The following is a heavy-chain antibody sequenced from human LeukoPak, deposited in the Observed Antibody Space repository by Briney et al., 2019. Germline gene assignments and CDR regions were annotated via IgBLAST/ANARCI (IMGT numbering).Heavy chain of an antibody. CDR1: GFTFSSYE. J-gene: IGHJ4*02. CDR3: AKHSRGSFRGASAFDY. CDR2: ISSSGSTI. Sequence: GGSLRLSCAASGFTFSSYEMNWVRQAPGKGLEWVSYISSSGSTIYYADSVKGRFTISRDNSKNTLYLQMNSLRAEDTAAYYCAKHSRGSFRGASAFDYWGQGTVVTVSS. V-gene: IGHV3-48*03. D-gene: IGHD1-26*01.